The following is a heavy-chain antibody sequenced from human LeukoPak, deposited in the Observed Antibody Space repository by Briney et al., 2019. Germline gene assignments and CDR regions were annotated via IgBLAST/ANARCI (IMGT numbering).Heavy chain of an antibody. J-gene: IGHJ3*02. Sequence: GGSLRLSCAASGFTFSSYGMYWVRQAPGKGLEWVAFTRYDGSNKYYADSVKGRFTISRDNSKNSLYLQMNSLRAEDTAVYYCARERGDAFDIWGQGTMVTVSS. V-gene: IGHV3-30*02. CDR2: TRYDGSNK. CDR1: GFTFSSYG. CDR3: ARERGDAFDI. D-gene: IGHD3-10*01.